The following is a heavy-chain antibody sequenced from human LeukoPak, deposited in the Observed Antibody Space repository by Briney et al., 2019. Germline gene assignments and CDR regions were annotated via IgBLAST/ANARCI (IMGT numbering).Heavy chain of an antibody. J-gene: IGHJ6*02. V-gene: IGHV3-23*01. CDR1: GFSFRSYA. Sequence: GGSLRLSCAASGFSFRSYAMSWVRQAPGKGLEWVSTIIGSGATTYYADSVKGRFNISRDNSKNNLSLQMNSLRGEDSALYYCAKTDYGDYRVGYYGMDVWGQGTTVTVSS. D-gene: IGHD4-17*01. CDR2: IIGSGATT. CDR3: AKTDYGDYRVGYYGMDV.